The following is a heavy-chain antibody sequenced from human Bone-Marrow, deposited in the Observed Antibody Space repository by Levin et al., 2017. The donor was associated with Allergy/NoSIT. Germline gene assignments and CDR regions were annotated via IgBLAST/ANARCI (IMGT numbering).Heavy chain of an antibody. J-gene: IGHJ4*02. CDR2: MYSTGTT. Sequence: PGGSLRLSCAASGFSVSTNYMAWVRQAPGKGLEWVSVMYSTGTTYHADSVKGRFTISRDNSKNTLYLQMNSLRAEDTAVYYCSSAPGFTDYWGQGTLVTVS. CDR3: SSAPGFTDY. CDR1: GFSVSTNY. V-gene: IGHV3-66*01.